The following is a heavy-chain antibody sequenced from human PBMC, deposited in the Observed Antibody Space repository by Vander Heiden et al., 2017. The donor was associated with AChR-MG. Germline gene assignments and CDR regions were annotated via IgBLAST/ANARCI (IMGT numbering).Heavy chain of an antibody. Sequence: EVQLVESGGGLVQPGGSLRLSCAASGFTFSSYWMSWVRQAPGKGLEWVANIKQDGSERYYVDSVKGRFTISRDNANNFLYLSMNSLRAEDTAVYYCARDSNLSDCSGGSCYYYGLDVWGQGTTVTVSS. CDR3: ARDSNLSDCSGGSCYYYGLDV. V-gene: IGHV3-7*01. CDR2: IKQDGSER. D-gene: IGHD2-15*01. J-gene: IGHJ6*02. CDR1: GFTFSSYW.